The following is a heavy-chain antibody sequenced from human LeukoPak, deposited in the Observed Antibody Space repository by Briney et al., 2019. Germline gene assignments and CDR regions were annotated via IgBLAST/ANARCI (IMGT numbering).Heavy chain of an antibody. D-gene: IGHD2-2*01. CDR3: AGRYCSSTSCYGLDY. Sequence: ASVKVSCKASGYTFTGYYMHWVRQAPGQGLEWMGWINPNSGGTNYAQKFQGRVTMTRDTSISTAHMELSSLRSEDTAVYYCAGRYCSSTSCYGLDYWGQGTLVTVSS. V-gene: IGHV1-2*02. J-gene: IGHJ4*02. CDR1: GYTFTGYY. CDR2: INPNSGGT.